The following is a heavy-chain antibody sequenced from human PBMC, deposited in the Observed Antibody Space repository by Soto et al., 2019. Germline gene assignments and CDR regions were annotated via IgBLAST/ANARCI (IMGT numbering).Heavy chain of an antibody. D-gene: IGHD6-19*01. J-gene: IGHJ4*02. CDR3: ARRVAVAGTLAPGDY. CDR1: GYSFTSYW. CDR2: IYPGDSDT. V-gene: IGHV5-51*07. Sequence: GESLKISCKGSGYSFTSYWIGWVHQMPGKGLEWMGIIYPGDSDTRYSPSFQGQVTISADKSISTAYLQWSSLKASDTAMYYCARRVAVAGTLAPGDYWGQGTLVTVSS.